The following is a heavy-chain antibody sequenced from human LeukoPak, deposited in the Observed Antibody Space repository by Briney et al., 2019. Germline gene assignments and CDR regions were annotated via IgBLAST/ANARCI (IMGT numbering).Heavy chain of an antibody. CDR2: IHVSGTT. CDR1: GFSISSGYY. Sequence: SETLSLTCVVSGFSISSGYYWGWIRQPPGKGLEWIANIHVSGTTFYNSSLNSRVAISIDTSKNQFSLKLSSVTAADTAVYCAREAERCIVNWGRGTLVTVSS. CDR3: AREAERCIVN. D-gene: IGHD1-1*01. J-gene: IGHJ4*02. V-gene: IGHV4-38-2*02.